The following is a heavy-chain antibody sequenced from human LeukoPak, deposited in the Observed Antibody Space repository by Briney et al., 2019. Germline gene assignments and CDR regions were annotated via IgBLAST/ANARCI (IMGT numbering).Heavy chain of an antibody. CDR1: GGSIINRSYY. Sequence: PSETLSLTCTVSGGSIINRSYYWDWIRQPPGKGLEWIGSIYYSGTTYYNPSLKSRVTISVDTSKNQFSLKLSSVTAADTAVYYCARALGGPDAFDIWGQGTMVTVSS. J-gene: IGHJ3*02. D-gene: IGHD3-10*01. V-gene: IGHV4-39*07. CDR2: IYYSGTT. CDR3: ARALGGPDAFDI.